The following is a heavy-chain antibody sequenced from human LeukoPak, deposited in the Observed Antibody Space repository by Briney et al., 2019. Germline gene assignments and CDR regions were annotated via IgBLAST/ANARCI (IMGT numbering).Heavy chain of an antibody. CDR3: ARDSRVWPGGAFDI. J-gene: IGHJ3*02. V-gene: IGHV4-30-4*01. CDR2: IYYSGST. Sequence: SETLSLTCTVSGGSISSGDYYWRWIRQPPGKGLEWIGYIYYSGSTYYNPSLKSRVTISVDTSKNQFSLKLSSVTAADTAVYYCARDSRVWPGGAFDIWGQGTMVTVSS. CDR1: GGSISSGDYY. D-gene: IGHD2-8*01.